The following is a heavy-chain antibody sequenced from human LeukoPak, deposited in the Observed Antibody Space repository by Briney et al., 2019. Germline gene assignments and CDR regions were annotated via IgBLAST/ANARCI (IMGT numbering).Heavy chain of an antibody. CDR3: AKDITRYGGNAVDY. Sequence: GGSLRLSCAASGFTFSSYGIHWVRQAPGKGLEWVAVISYDGSNKYCADSLKGRSTISRDNSKNTLYLQMNSLRAEDTAVYYCAKDITRYGGNAVDYWGQGTLVTVSS. CDR2: ISYDGSNK. D-gene: IGHD4-23*01. V-gene: IGHV3-30*18. CDR1: GFTFSSYG. J-gene: IGHJ4*02.